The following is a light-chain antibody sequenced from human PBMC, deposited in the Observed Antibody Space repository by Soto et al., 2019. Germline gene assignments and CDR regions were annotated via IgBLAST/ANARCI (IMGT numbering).Light chain of an antibody. CDR2: YDS. V-gene: IGLV3-21*04. Sequence: SYELTQPPSVSVAPGKTARITCGGNNIGIKSVHWYQQKPGQAPILVIYYDSGRPSGIPERFSGSNSKNTATLTISRVEAGDEADYYCQVWDTSSDHWVFGGGTKLTVL. CDR1: NIGIKS. CDR3: QVWDTSSDHWV. J-gene: IGLJ3*02.